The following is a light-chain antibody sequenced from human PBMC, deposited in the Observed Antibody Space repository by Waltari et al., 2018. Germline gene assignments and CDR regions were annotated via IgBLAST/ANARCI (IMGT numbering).Light chain of an antibody. CDR3: ATWDENINGPL. Sequence: QSVLTQPPSASGTPGQRVTLSCSGGSSNIASNPVNWYQHPPGTAPQLLIYLNDQRPSGVPDRFSGCKSGTSASLAISGLQSEDEVDYFCATWDENINGPLFGGGTKVTVL. CDR2: LND. J-gene: IGLJ3*02. CDR1: SSNIASNP. V-gene: IGLV1-44*01.